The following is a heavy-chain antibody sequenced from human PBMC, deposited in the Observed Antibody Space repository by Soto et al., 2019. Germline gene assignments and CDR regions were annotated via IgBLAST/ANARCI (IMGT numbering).Heavy chain of an antibody. Sequence: QVQLQESGPGLVKPSETLSLTCTVSGGSISAYDWNWIRQPPGKGLEWIGYGDSSGNTDYNPSLKSRVTISVDSSKNQFSLKLNSFTAADTAVYYCAREALYGGISNALDIWGQGTTVTVSS. J-gene: IGHJ3*02. CDR2: GDSSGNT. D-gene: IGHD4-17*01. CDR1: GGSISAYD. CDR3: AREALYGGISNALDI. V-gene: IGHV4-59*01.